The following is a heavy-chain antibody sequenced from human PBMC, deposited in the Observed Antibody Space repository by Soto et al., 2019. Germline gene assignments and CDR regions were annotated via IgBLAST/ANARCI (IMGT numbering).Heavy chain of an antibody. CDR3: ARDVLYSAARIDS. J-gene: IGHJ4*02. Sequence: QVQLQESGPGLVKPSQTLSLTCTVSGGSISSGDYYWSWIRQPPGKGLEWIGYIYYSGSTYYTPSLRSRVTISVDTSKNQFSLKLSSVSAADTAGYYCARDVLYSAARIDSWGQGTLVTVSS. V-gene: IGHV4-30-4*01. D-gene: IGHD6-13*01. CDR2: IYYSGST. CDR1: GGSISSGDYY.